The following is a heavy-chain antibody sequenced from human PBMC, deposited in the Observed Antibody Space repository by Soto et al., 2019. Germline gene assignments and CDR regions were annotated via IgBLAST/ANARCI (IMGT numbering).Heavy chain of an antibody. CDR3: ASIGSGITGTTSRD. Sequence: EVQLLESGGGLVQPGGSLRLSCAASGFTFSSYAMSWVRQAPGKGLEWVSAISGSGGSTYYADSVKGRFTISRDNSKNTLYLQMNSLRAEDTAVYYCASIGSGITGTTSRDWGQGTLVTVSS. V-gene: IGHV3-23*01. CDR1: GFTFSSYA. J-gene: IGHJ4*02. CDR2: ISGSGGST. D-gene: IGHD1-7*01.